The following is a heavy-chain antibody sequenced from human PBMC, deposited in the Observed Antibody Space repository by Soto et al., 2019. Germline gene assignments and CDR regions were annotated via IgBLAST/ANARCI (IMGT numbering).Heavy chain of an antibody. V-gene: IGHV1-69*01. CDR2: IIPIFGTA. J-gene: IGHJ4*02. CDR1: GGTFSSFA. D-gene: IGHD1-26*01. CDR3: ARADAGSYYGYYFDC. Sequence: QVQLVQSGAEMKKPGSSVKVSCKASGGTFSSFAISWVRQAPGQGLEWMGGIIPIFGTATYAQKFQGRVKITADESTTTAYMDLISLRPEDTAVYYCARADAGSYYGYYFDCWGQGTLVTVSS.